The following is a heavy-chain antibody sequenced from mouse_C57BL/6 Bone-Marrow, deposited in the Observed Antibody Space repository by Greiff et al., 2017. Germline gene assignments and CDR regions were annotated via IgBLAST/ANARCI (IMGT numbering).Heavy chain of an antibody. CDR1: GYSFTGYF. D-gene: IGHD1-1*01. V-gene: IGHV1-37*01. CDR2: INPYNGDT. CDR3: ARTHYYGSSSAWFAY. Sequence: EVKLMESGPELVKPGASVKISCKASGYSFTGYFMNWVKQSHGKSLEWIGRINPYNGDTFYNQKFTGKATLTVDKSSSTAHMELLSLTSEDFAVYYCARTHYYGSSSAWFAYWGQGTLVTVSA. J-gene: IGHJ3*01.